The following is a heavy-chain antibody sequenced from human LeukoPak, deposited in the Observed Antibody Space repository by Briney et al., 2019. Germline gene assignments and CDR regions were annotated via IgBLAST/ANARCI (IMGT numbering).Heavy chain of an antibody. Sequence: GRSLRLSCAASGFXFSTYTMHWVRQAPGKGLEWVAVISYDGSNKYYADSVKGRFTISRDNSKNTLYLQMNSLRAEDTAVYYCASSHSSGWYYFDYWGQGTLVTVSS. J-gene: IGHJ4*02. CDR1: GFXFSTYT. V-gene: IGHV3-30-3*01. D-gene: IGHD6-19*01. CDR3: ASSHSSGWYYFDY. CDR2: ISYDGSNK.